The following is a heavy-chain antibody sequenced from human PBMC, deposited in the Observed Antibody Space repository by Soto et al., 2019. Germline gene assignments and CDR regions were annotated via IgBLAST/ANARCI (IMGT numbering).Heavy chain of an antibody. CDR3: ARGRDGPFDY. CDR1: GFTFSSYG. J-gene: IGHJ4*02. CDR2: IWYDGSNQ. V-gene: IGHV3-33*01. Sequence: QVQLVESGGGVVQPGRSLRLSCAASGFTFSSYGMHWVRQAPGKGLEWVAVIWYDGSNQYYADSVKGRFTISRDNSKNKLYLQMNSLSAEDTAVYYCARGRDGPFDYWGQGTLVTVSS.